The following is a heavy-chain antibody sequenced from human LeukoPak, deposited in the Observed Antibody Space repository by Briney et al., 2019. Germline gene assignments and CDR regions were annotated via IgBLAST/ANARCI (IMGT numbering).Heavy chain of an antibody. CDR3: ARGAMATTPFFDY. CDR2: ISYSGST. V-gene: IGHV4-31*03. D-gene: IGHD5-24*01. Sequence: PSETLSLTCSVSGGSISSGDYYWTWIRQHPGKGLEWIGYISYSGSTYYNPSLRSRVTFSVDTSRNQFSLKLTSLTAADTAVYYCARGAMATTPFFDYWGQGTLVTVSS. CDR1: GGSISSGDYY. J-gene: IGHJ4*02.